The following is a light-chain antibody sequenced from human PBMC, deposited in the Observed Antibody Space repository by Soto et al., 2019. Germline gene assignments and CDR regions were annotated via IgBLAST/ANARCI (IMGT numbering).Light chain of an antibody. J-gene: IGLJ1*01. CDR1: SSDIGGYNY. Sequence: QSVLTQPGSVSGSPGQSITISCTGASSDIGGYNYVSWYQHHPGKAPKLLIYEVTNRPSGVSNRFSGSKSGKTASLTISGLQAEDEADYYCSSYTTSGSLFYVFGTGTKVTVL. CDR3: SSYTTSGSLFYV. CDR2: EVT. V-gene: IGLV2-14*01.